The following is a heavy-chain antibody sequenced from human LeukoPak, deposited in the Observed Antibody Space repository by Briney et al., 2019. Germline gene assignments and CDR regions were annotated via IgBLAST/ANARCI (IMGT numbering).Heavy chain of an antibody. J-gene: IGHJ4*02. CDR3: ARDRSKGYYGDDFDF. CDR2: ISSDGGKK. CDR1: GFTFSSHD. V-gene: IGHV3-30*03. D-gene: IGHD4-17*01. Sequence: PGGSLRLSCAASGFTFSSHDMHWVRQAPGKGLEWVAIISSDGGKKDYADFVKGRFTISRDNSRNTLFLQMNSLRAGDTALYYCARDRSKGYYGDDFDFWGQGTLVTVSS.